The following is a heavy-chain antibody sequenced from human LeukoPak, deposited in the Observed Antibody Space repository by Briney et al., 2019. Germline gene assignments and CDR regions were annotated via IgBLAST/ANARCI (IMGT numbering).Heavy chain of an antibody. Sequence: SETLSLTCTVSGGSISSYYWSWIRQPPGKGLEWIGYIYYSGSNNYNPSLKSRVTISVDTSKNQFSLKLSSVTAADTAVYYCARMWGELRWELLGPAYYYYYGMDVWGQGTTVTVSS. CDR1: GGSISSYY. CDR2: IYYSGSN. D-gene: IGHD1-26*01. CDR3: ARMWGELRWELLGPAYYYYYGMDV. V-gene: IGHV4-59*01. J-gene: IGHJ6*02.